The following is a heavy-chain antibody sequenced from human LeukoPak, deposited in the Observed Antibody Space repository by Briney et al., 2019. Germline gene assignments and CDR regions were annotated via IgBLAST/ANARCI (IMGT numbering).Heavy chain of an antibody. CDR1: GGSFSGYY. CDR3: ARRGPSSSWYAPPYYFDY. Sequence: PSETLSLTCAVYGGSFSGYYWSWIRQPPGKGLEWIGEINHSGSTNYNPSLESRVTISVDTSKNQFSLKLSSVTAADTAVYYCARRGPSSSWYAPPYYFDYWGQGTLVTVSS. V-gene: IGHV4-34*01. J-gene: IGHJ4*02. D-gene: IGHD6-13*01. CDR2: INHSGST.